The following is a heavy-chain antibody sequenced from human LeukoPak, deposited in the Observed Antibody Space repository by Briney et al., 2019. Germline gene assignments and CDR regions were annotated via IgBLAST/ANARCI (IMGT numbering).Heavy chain of an antibody. CDR1: GYSFTSYW. CDR2: IYPGDSDT. D-gene: IGHD4-17*01. J-gene: IGHJ5*02. CDR3: ARITPDYGDHDTNNWFDP. V-gene: IGHV5-51*01. Sequence: GESLKISCKGSGYSFTSYWIGWVRQMPGKGLEWMGIIYPGDSDTRYSPSFQGQVTISADKSISTAYLQWSSLKASDTAMYYCARITPDYGDHDTNNWFDPWGQGTLVTVSS.